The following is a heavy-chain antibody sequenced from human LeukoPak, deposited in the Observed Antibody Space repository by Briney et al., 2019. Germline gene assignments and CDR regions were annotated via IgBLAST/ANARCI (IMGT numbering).Heavy chain of an antibody. D-gene: IGHD3-22*01. CDR1: GDSISSYY. Sequence: SETLSLTCTVSGDSISSYYWSWIRQPPGKGLEWIGYIYYSGSTNYNPSLKSRLTISVDTSKNQFSLELSSVTAAGTAVYYCARHYDSSGYWYYFNYWGQGTLVTVSS. J-gene: IGHJ4*02. CDR2: IYYSGST. CDR3: ARHYDSSGYWYYFNY. V-gene: IGHV4-59*08.